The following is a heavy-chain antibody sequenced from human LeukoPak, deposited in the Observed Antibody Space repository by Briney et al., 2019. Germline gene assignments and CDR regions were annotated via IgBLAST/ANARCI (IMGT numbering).Heavy chain of an antibody. D-gene: IGHD3-22*01. Sequence: GGSLRLSCAASGFTFSDYYMSWICQAPGKGLEWVSYISSSGSTIYYADSVKGRFTISRDNAKNSLYLQMNSLRAEDTAVYFCARDPYYSETSGYEFGAFDIWGQGTKVTVSS. CDR3: ARDPYYSETSGYEFGAFDI. V-gene: IGHV3-11*04. CDR1: GFTFSDYY. J-gene: IGHJ3*02. CDR2: ISSSGSTI.